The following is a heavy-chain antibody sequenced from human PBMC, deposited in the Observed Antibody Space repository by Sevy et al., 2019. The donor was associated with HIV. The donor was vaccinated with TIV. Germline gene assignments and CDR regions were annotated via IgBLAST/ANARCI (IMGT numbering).Heavy chain of an antibody. V-gene: IGHV3-30-3*01. CDR3: ARSGIQLWYHFDY. D-gene: IGHD5-18*01. Sequence: GGSLRLSCAASGFTFSSYAMHWVRQAPGKGLEWVAVISYDGSNKYYADSVKRRFTISRDNSKNTLYLQMNSLRAEDTAVYYCARSGIQLWYHFDYWGQGTLVTVSS. J-gene: IGHJ4*02. CDR2: ISYDGSNK. CDR1: GFTFSSYA.